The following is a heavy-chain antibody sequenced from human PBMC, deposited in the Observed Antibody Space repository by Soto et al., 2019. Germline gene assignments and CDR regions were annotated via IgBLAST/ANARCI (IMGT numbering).Heavy chain of an antibody. D-gene: IGHD2-2*01. Sequence: QITLKESGPTLVKPTQTLTLTCTFSGFSLSTSGVTVGWIRQPPGKALEWLALIYWDDDKRSSPSLKNRLTITKDTSKNQVVLTITNMEPVDTATYYCGHSQSFDIVVVPAATPPGEVYFAYWGQGTPVTVSS. V-gene: IGHV2-5*02. CDR3: GHSQSFDIVVVPAATPPGEVYFAY. J-gene: IGHJ4*02. CDR2: IYWDDDK. CDR1: GFSLSTSGVT.